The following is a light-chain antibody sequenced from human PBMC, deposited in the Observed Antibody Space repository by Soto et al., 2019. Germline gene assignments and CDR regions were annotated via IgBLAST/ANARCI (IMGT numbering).Light chain of an antibody. CDR2: DAS. V-gene: IGKV1-9*01. Sequence: DIQLTQSPSFLYASVGDRVTITCRASQGISSYLAWYQQKPGKAPKLLIYDASTLQSGVPSRFSGSRSGTEFTLSINSLQPEDFATYYWQQRNGYLALTFGGGTQVESK. CDR3: QQRNGYLALT. CDR1: QGISSY. J-gene: IGKJ4*01.